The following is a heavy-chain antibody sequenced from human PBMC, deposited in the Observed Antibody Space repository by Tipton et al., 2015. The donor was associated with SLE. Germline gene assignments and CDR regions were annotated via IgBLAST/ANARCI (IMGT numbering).Heavy chain of an antibody. CDR3: AMFPYYDYGDEMYAFDI. Sequence: TLSLTCTVSGGSISSSRYYWGWIRQPPGKGLDWIGSIYYSGITYYNPTLKSRVTISVDTSKNQFSLKLSSVTAADTAVYYCAMFPYYDYGDEMYAFDIWGQGTMVTVSS. V-gene: IGHV4-39*07. J-gene: IGHJ3*02. CDR1: GGSISSSRYY. D-gene: IGHD4-17*01. CDR2: IYYSGIT.